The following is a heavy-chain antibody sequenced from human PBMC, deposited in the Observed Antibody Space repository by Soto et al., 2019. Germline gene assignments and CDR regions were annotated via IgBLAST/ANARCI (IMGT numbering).Heavy chain of an antibody. CDR1: GGSISSGGYS. Sequence: PSETLSLTCAVSGGSISSGGYSWSWIRQPPGKGLEWIGYIYHSGSTYYNPSLKSRVTISVDRSKNQFSLKLSSVTAADTAVYYCARADGELFDYWGQGTLVTVSS. D-gene: IGHD2-8*02. CDR2: IYHSGST. J-gene: IGHJ4*02. V-gene: IGHV4-30-2*01. CDR3: ARADGELFDY.